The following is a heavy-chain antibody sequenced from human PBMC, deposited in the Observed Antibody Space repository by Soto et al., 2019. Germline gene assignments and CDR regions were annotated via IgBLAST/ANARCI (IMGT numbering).Heavy chain of an antibody. CDR3: AKPPDYNWNDY. Sequence: TASGFTFSSYAMSWVRQAPGKGLEWISAVSGSSGSTYYADSVKGRFTISRDNSKDTLYLQMNNLRAEDAAVYYCAKPPDYNWNDYWGQGTLVTVSS. CDR1: GFTFSSYA. D-gene: IGHD1-20*01. V-gene: IGHV3-23*01. J-gene: IGHJ4*02. CDR2: VSGSSGST.